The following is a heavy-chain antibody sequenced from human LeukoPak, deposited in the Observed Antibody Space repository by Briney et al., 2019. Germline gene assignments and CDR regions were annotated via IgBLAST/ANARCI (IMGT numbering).Heavy chain of an antibody. CDR3: ARQELWFRELLSNWFDP. CDR2: IYYSGST. V-gene: IGHV4-39*01. CDR1: GGSISSSSYY. Sequence: SETLSLTCTVSGGSISSSSYYWGWIRQPPGKGLEWIGSIYYSGSTYYNPSLKSRVTISVDTSKNQFSLKLSSVTAADTAVCHCARQELWFRELLSNWFDPWGQGTLVTVSS. J-gene: IGHJ5*02. D-gene: IGHD3-10*01.